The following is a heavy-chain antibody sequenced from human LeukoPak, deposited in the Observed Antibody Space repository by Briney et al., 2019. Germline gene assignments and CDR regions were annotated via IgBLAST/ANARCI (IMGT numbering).Heavy chain of an antibody. Sequence: GGSLRLSCAASGFTFSSYSMNWVRQAPGKGLEWVSSISSSSSYIYYADSVKGRFTISRDNAKNSLYLQMNSLRAEDTAVYYCARDPTYYYGSGRVHYYYYYMDVWGKGTTVTVSS. J-gene: IGHJ6*03. D-gene: IGHD3-10*01. CDR1: GFTFSSYS. CDR2: ISSSSSYI. CDR3: ARDPTYYYGSGRVHYYYYYMDV. V-gene: IGHV3-21*01.